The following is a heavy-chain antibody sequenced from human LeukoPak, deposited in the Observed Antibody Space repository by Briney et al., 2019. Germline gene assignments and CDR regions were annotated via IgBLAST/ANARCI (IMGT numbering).Heavy chain of an antibody. J-gene: IGHJ3*02. CDR1: GGSFSGYY. Sequence: PSETPSLTCAVYGGSFSGYYWSWIRQPPGKGLEWIGYIYYSGSTNYNPSLKSRVTISVDTSKNQFSLKLSSVTAADTAVYYCASISSGGGDAFDIWGQGTMVTVSS. V-gene: IGHV4-59*01. D-gene: IGHD6-19*01. CDR3: ASISSGGGDAFDI. CDR2: IYYSGST.